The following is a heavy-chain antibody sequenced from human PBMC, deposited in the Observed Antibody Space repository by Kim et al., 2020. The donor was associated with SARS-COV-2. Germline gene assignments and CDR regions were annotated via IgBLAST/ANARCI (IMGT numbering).Heavy chain of an antibody. CDR1: GFTFSFFG. CDR3: GRGNLSFDFDI. Sequence: GGSLRLSCAASGFTFSFFGMHWVRQAPGKGLAWLAFISKDGSSVSYSESVNGRFTISRDNSKNTFHLQMNSLRDDDTAVYYCGRGNLSFDFDIWGQGTMVSVSS. CDR2: ISKDGSSV. D-gene: IGHD3-9*01. J-gene: IGHJ3*02. V-gene: IGHV3-30*03.